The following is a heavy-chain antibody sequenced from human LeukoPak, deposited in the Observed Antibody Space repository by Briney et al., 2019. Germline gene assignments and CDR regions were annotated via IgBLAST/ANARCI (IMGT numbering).Heavy chain of an antibody. V-gene: IGHV3-7*01. CDR3: ARDGYGDSTGAFDV. Sequence: PGGSLRLSCEASTFTFSSYWMSWVRQAPGKGLQWIANIRQDGNAKYYVDSVKGRFTISRDNDKKSVYLQMNSLRADDTAVYYCARDGYGDSTGAFDVWGQGTMVTVSS. CDR1: TFTFSSYW. J-gene: IGHJ3*01. CDR2: IRQDGNAK. D-gene: IGHD4-17*01.